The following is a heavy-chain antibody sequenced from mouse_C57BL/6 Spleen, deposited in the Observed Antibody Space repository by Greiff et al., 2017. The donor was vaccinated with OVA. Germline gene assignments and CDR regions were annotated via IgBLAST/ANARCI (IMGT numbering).Heavy chain of an antibody. J-gene: IGHJ4*01. CDR2: IDLSDSYT. V-gene: IGHV1-69*01. CDR1: GYTLTSSW. Sequence: QVQLQQPGAELVMPGPSVKLSCKASGYTLTSSWMHWVKQRPGPGLEWIGEIDLSDSYTNYNHTFQGKPTLTVDKSSSTAYMQLSTLTAEDAAVYDGARGERRGFYAMGCRGQGTAVTVA. CDR3: ARGERRGFYAMGC. D-gene: IGHD1-2*01.